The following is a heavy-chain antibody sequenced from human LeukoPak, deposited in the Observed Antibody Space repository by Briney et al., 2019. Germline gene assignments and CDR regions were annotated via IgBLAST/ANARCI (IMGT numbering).Heavy chain of an antibody. CDR2: INHSGST. V-gene: IGHV4-34*01. CDR3: ARAFPSIASLYYFDY. Sequence: KTSETLSLTCAVYGGSFSGYYWSWIRQPPGKGLEWIGEINHSGSTNYNPSLKSRVTISVDTSKNQFSLKLSSVTAADTAVYYCARAFPSIASLYYFDYWGQGTLVTVSS. D-gene: IGHD2-2*01. J-gene: IGHJ4*02. CDR1: GGSFSGYY.